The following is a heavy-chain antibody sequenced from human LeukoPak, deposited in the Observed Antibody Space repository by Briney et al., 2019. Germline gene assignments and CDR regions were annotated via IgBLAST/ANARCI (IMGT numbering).Heavy chain of an antibody. Sequence: PGRSLRLSCAASGFTFSSYGMHWVRQAPGKGLEWVAVIWYDGSNKYYADSVKGRFTISRDNSKNTLYLQMNSLRAEDTVVYYCARVFRVGAEDYWGQGTLVTVSS. V-gene: IGHV3-33*01. CDR3: ARVFRVGAEDY. CDR2: IWYDGSNK. J-gene: IGHJ4*02. CDR1: GFTFSSYG. D-gene: IGHD1-26*01.